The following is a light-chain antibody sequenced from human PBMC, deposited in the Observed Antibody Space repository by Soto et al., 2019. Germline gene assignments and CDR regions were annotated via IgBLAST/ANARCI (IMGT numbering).Light chain of an antibody. CDR1: SSDVGGYDY. V-gene: IGLV2-14*01. J-gene: IGLJ1*01. Sequence: QSALTQPASVSGSPGQSVTISCTGTSSDVGGYDYVSWYQQHPGKAPTFMIYEVTNRPSGVSHRFSGSKSGNTASLTISGLQAEDEADYYCSSYTTTSTYVFGTGTKVTVL. CDR3: SSYTTTSTYV. CDR2: EVT.